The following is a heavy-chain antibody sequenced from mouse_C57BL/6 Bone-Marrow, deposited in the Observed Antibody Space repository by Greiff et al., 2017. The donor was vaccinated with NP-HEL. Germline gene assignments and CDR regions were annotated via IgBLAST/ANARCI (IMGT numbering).Heavy chain of an antibody. CDR2: IAPSDSYT. J-gene: IGHJ3*01. Sequence: VQLQQPGAELVRPGTSVKLSCKASGYTFTSYWMHWVKQRPGQGLEWIGVIAPSDSYTNYNQKFKGKATLTVATSSSTAYMQLSSLTSEDSAVYYCARETALFAYWGQGTLVTVSA. D-gene: IGHD3-2*01. V-gene: IGHV1-59*01. CDR3: ARETALFAY. CDR1: GYTFTSYW.